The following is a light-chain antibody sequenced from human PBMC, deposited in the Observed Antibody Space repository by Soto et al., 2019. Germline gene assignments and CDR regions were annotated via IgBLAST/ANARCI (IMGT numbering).Light chain of an antibody. CDR3: NSYISSSVI. J-gene: IGLJ2*01. Sequence: QSALTQPASVSGSPGQSITISCTGTSSDVPNYNSVSWYQQHPGKAPKLMIYDVNNRPSGVSNRFSGSKSGNSDSLTISGLQAQDESYYFCNSYISSSVIFGRGTKVTVL. V-gene: IGLV2-14*01. CDR1: SSDVPNYNS. CDR2: DVN.